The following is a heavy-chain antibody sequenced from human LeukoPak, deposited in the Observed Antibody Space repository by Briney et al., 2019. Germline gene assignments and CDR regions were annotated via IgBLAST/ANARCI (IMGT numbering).Heavy chain of an antibody. CDR2: MQSKTDGGAK. CDR1: GFTFSDYY. J-gene: IGHJ4*02. CDR3: TTLSSRTKNDY. Sequence: GGSLRLSCAASGFTFSDYYMNWIRQAPGKGLEWVGRMQSKTDGGAKDYAAPVKGRFTISRDDSKNTLYLQMDSLKTEDTAVYYCTTLSSRTKNDYWGQGTLVTVSS. V-gene: IGHV3-15*01. D-gene: IGHD3-16*01.